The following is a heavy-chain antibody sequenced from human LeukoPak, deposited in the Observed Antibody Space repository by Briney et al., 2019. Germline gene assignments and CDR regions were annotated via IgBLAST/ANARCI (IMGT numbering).Heavy chain of an antibody. CDR2: IYYSGTT. CDR3: ARASGYYDSSGYKPRIGYFDL. D-gene: IGHD3-22*01. V-gene: IGHV4-39*07. CDR1: GGSISSSNYY. Sequence: SETLSLTCTVSGGSISSSNYYWGWIRQPPGKGLEWIGNIYYSGTTYYNPSLKSRVTISVDTSKNQFSLKLSSVTAADTAVYYCARASGYYDSSGYKPRIGYFDLWGRGTLVTVSS. J-gene: IGHJ2*01.